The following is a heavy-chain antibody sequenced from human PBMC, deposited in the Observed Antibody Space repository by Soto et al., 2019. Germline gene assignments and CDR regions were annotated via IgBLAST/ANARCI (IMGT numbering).Heavy chain of an antibody. J-gene: IGHJ4*02. Sequence: GGSLRLSCAASGFTVDDYAMHWVRQAPGKGLERVSGISWNSETIDYADSVKGRFTISRDNAKSSLFLQMNSLRPDDTALYYCAKDCNWGGMTTIHYFYSWGEGTLVTVSS. CDR3: AKDCNWGGMTTIHYFYS. CDR1: GFTVDDYA. D-gene: IGHD4-17*01. V-gene: IGHV3-9*01. CDR2: ISWNSETI.